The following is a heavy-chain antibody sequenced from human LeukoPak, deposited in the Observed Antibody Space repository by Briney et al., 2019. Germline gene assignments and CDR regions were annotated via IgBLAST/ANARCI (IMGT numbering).Heavy chain of an antibody. V-gene: IGHV1-18*03. CDR3: ARGSYSSSWYLIDY. J-gene: IGHJ4*02. CDR1: GYNYPSYG. CDR2: ISVYNGAT. Sequence: ASVKVSCKASGYNYPSYGISWVRQAPGQGLEWMGWISVYNGATNYVEKFQGRVTMTADTSTSTAYMELSSLGSEDMAVYYCARGSYSSSWYLIDYWGQGTLVTVSS. D-gene: IGHD6-13*01.